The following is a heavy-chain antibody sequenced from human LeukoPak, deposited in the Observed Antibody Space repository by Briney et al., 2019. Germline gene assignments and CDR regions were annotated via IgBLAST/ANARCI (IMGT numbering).Heavy chain of an antibody. D-gene: IGHD3-22*01. CDR2: IRYDGSNK. CDR1: GFTFSSYA. J-gene: IGHJ5*02. V-gene: IGHV3-30*02. CDR3: AKDGLYYYYDGSGGWFDP. Sequence: SGRSLRLSCAASGFTFSSYAMHWVRQAPGKGLEWVAFIRYDGSNKYYPDSVKGRFTISRDNSKNTLYLQMNSLRAEDTAVYYCAKDGLYYYYDGSGGWFDPWGQGTLVTVSS.